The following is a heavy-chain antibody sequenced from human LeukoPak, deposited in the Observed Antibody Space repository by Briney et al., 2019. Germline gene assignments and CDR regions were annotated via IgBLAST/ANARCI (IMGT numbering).Heavy chain of an antibody. J-gene: IGHJ4*02. V-gene: IGHV1-69*04. CDR2: IIPILGIA. D-gene: IGHD1-1*01. CDR3: ARETRVNELYYFDY. CDR1: GYTFTSYD. Sequence: VASVKVSCKASGYTFTSYDINWVRQATGQGLEWMGRIIPILGIANYAQKFQGRVTITADKSTSTAYMELSSLRSEDTAVYYCARETRVNELYYFDYWGQGTLVTVSS.